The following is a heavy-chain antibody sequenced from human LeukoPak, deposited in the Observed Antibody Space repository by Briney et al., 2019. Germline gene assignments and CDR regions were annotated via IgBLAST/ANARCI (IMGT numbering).Heavy chain of an antibody. Sequence: GGSLRLSCTVSGFTVSSNSMSCVRQAPGEGVVWVSYIYSDNTHYSDSVKDRFTISRDNSKNTLYLQMNSLRAEDTAVYYCARRAGAYSHPYDYWGQGTLVTVSS. J-gene: IGHJ4*02. CDR2: IYSDNT. CDR1: GFTVSSNS. V-gene: IGHV3-53*01. CDR3: ARRAGAYSHPYDY. D-gene: IGHD4/OR15-4a*01.